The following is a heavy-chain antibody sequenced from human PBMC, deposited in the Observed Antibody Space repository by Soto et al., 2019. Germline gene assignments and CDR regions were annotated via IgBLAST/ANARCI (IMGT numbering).Heavy chain of an antibody. J-gene: IGHJ5*02. CDR3: ARAGYYYDSSGYSDNWFDP. CDR1: GGTFSSYT. D-gene: IGHD3-22*01. Sequence: QVQLVQSGAEVKKPGSSVKVSCKASGGTFSSYTISWVRQAPGQGLEWMGRIIPILGIANYAQKFQGRVTITAEKSTSTAYMELSSLRSEDTAVYYCARAGYYYDSSGYSDNWFDPWGQGTLVTVSS. V-gene: IGHV1-69*02. CDR2: IIPILGIA.